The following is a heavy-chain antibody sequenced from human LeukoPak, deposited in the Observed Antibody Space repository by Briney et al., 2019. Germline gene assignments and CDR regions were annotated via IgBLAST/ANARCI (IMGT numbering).Heavy chain of an antibody. D-gene: IGHD6-13*01. CDR2: IYYSGST. CDR1: GGSISSYY. J-gene: IGHJ2*01. V-gene: IGHV4-59*01. CDR3: ARVAMYSSSWYAGYWYFDL. Sequence: KPSETLSLTCTVSGGSISSYYWSWIRQPPGKGLEWIGYIYYSGSTNYNPSLKSRVTISVDTSKNQFSLKLSSVTAADTAVYYCARVAMYSSSWYAGYWYFDLWGRGTLVTVSS.